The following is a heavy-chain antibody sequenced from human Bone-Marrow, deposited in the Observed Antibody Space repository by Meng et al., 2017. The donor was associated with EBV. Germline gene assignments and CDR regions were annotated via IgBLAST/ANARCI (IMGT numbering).Heavy chain of an antibody. V-gene: IGHV1-3*01. D-gene: IGHD3-22*01. CDR1: GYTFTSYA. CDR2: INAGNGNT. J-gene: IGHJ4*02. CDR3: ASNLLGSSGYLD. Sequence: QVQVVKVGAGVKKPWASVKVSCKASGYTFTSYAMHWVRQAPGQRLEWMGWINAGNGNTKYSQKFPGRVTITRDTSASTAYMELSSLRSEDTAVYYCASNLLGSSGYLDWGQGTLVTVSS.